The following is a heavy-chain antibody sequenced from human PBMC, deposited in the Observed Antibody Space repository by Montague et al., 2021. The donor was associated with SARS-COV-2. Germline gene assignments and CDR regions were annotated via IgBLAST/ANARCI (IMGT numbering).Heavy chain of an antibody. CDR2: IYWADEK. CDR3: ARYGNYGSWFDP. J-gene: IGHJ5*02. Sequence: PALVKPRQTLTLTCTFSAFSPNTSGAGVGWVRQLPGKALEWLAIIYWADEKRYSPSLTSRSTISKYTTKNEVVLTVANMDPVDTATYYCARYGNYGSWFDPWGQGTLVTVSS. CDR1: AFSPNTSGAG. D-gene: IGHD1-7*01. V-gene: IGHV2-5*02.